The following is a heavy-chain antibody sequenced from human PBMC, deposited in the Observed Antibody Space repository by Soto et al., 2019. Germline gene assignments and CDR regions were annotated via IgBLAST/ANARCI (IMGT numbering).Heavy chain of an antibody. J-gene: IGHJ3*02. V-gene: IGHV1-2*04. Sequence: ASVKVSCKASGYMFTGYYMHWVRQAPGQGLEWMGWINPNSGGTNYAQKFQGWVTMTRDTSISTAYMELSRLRSDDTAVYYCARGYYDSSGPCDIWGQGTMVTVSS. CDR2: INPNSGGT. D-gene: IGHD3-22*01. CDR3: ARGYYDSSGPCDI. CDR1: GYMFTGYY.